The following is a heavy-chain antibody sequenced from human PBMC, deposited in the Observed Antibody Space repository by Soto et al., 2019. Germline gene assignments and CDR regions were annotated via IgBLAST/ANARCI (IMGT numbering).Heavy chain of an antibody. J-gene: IGHJ3*02. CDR1: GFTFSSYA. D-gene: IGHD6-6*01. CDR2: ISYDGSNK. V-gene: IGHV3-30-3*01. CDR3: ARDSSSSAVGDAFDI. Sequence: QVQLVESGGGVVQPGRSLRLSCAASGFTFSSYAMHWVRQAPGKGLEWVAVISYDGSNKYYADSVKGRFTISRDNSKNTLYLQMNGLRAEDTAVYYCARDSSSSAVGDAFDIWGQGTMVTVSS.